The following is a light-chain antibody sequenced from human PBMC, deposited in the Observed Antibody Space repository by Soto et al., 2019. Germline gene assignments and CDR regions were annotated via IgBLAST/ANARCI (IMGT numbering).Light chain of an antibody. V-gene: IGLV2-8*01. Sequence: HSVLTQPPSASGSPGQSVTISCTGTSSDVGGYNYVSWYQQHPGKAPKVMMYEVSKRPSGVPDRFSGSKSGNTASLTVSGLQAEDEADYYCSSYGGTNSLKVFGGGTQLTVL. J-gene: IGLJ2*01. CDR1: SSDVGGYNY. CDR3: SSYGGTNSLKV. CDR2: EVS.